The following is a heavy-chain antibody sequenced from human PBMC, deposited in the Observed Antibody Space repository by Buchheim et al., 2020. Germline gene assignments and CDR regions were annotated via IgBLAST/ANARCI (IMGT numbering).Heavy chain of an antibody. V-gene: IGHV3-74*01. D-gene: IGHD5-18*01. Sequence: EVQLVESGGGLVQPGGSLRLSCAASGFTFSNYWMHWVRQAPGKGLVWVSRINSDGSNTYYADSVKGRLTISRDNAKNALYLQMSSLRAEDTAVYYCARAASIRGYSYGYLDYWGQGTL. J-gene: IGHJ4*02. CDR2: INSDGSNT. CDR1: GFTFSNYW. CDR3: ARAASIRGYSYGYLDY.